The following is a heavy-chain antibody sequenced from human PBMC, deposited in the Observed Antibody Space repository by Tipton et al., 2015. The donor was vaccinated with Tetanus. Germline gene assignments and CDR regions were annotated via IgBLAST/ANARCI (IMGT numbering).Heavy chain of an antibody. J-gene: IGHJ4*02. V-gene: IGHV4-4*07. D-gene: IGHD2-21*01. CDR1: GGSVSSYY. CDR3: ARANDEFPKKGPFDS. Sequence: LRLSCTVSGGSVSSYYWTWFRQPPGKRLEWIGSVSSSGNSNYSPSLTGRVSMSLDTSKQQFSLSLTSATAADTAVYYCARANDEFPKKGPFDSWGQGSLVIVSS. CDR2: VSSSGNS.